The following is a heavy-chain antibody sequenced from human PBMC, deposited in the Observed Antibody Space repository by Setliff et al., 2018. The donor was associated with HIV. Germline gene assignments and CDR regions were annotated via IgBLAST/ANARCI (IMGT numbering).Heavy chain of an antibody. Sequence: SETVSLTCTVSGFSISSDYYGGWIRQPPGKGLEWIGSIYHSGSTYYNPSLQSRVTMAVDTSKNQFSLKLSSVTAADTAVYYCASYYGADEPSYYFDFWGQGTQVTVSS. CDR2: IYHSGST. J-gene: IGHJ4*02. CDR1: GFSISSDYY. CDR3: ASYYGADEPSYYFDF. D-gene: IGHD3-22*01. V-gene: IGHV4-38-2*02.